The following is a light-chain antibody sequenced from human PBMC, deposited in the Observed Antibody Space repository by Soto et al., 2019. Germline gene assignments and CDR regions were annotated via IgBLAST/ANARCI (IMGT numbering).Light chain of an antibody. V-gene: IGKV3-20*01. CDR1: QSDNGNY. J-gene: IGKJ2*01. CDR2: GAS. CDR3: QQYGSSFRYT. Sequence: EIVLTQSPGTLSLSPGERATLSCRASQSDNGNYLTWYQQKPGQAPRLLIYGASTRATGTPDRFSGSGSGTVFTLTISRLEPEDFAVYYCQQYGSSFRYTFGQGTKLEIK.